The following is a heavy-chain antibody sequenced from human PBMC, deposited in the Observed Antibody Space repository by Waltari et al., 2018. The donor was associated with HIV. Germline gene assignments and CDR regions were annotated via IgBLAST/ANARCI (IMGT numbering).Heavy chain of an antibody. CDR2: VNHVGRT. J-gene: IGHJ6*01. V-gene: IGHV4-34*01. CDR3: ARDSAPGLAVDDDDGEFFYYGLDV. Sequence: QVHLEQWGTGLLRPSETLSLTCAVYGGSFSGYYWSWIRQSPGRGLEWNGEVNHVGRTNYSPSLKGRVTVSVDTSKNQFSLTMRSVTAADTAVYYCARDSAPGLAVDDDDGEFFYYGLDVWGQGTTVTVSS. D-gene: IGHD6-19*01. CDR1: GGSFSGYY.